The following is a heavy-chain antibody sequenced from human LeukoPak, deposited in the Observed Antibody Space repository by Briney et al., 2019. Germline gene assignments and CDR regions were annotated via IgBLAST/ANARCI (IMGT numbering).Heavy chain of an antibody. CDR3: ARAPLTYNYGFDY. Sequence: GRSLRLSCAASGFTFSSYGMHWVRQAPGKGLEWVAVISYDGSNKYYADSVKGRFTISRDNSKNTLYLQMNSLRAEDTAVYYCARAPLTYNYGFDYWGQGTLVTVSS. CDR1: GFTFSSYG. D-gene: IGHD5-18*01. V-gene: IGHV3-30*03. J-gene: IGHJ4*02. CDR2: ISYDGSNK.